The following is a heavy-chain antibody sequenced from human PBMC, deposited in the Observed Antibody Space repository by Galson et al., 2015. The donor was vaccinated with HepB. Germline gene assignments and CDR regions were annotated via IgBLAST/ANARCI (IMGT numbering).Heavy chain of an antibody. CDR2: INAGNGNT. CDR1: GYTFTSYA. Sequence: SVKVSCKASGYTFTSYAMHWVRQAPGQRLEWMGWINAGNGNTKYSQKFQGRVTITRDTSASTAYMELSSLRSEDTAVYYCARPTQWEWYFDLWGRGTLVTVSS. J-gene: IGHJ2*01. V-gene: IGHV1-3*01. D-gene: IGHD1-26*01. CDR3: ARPTQWEWYFDL.